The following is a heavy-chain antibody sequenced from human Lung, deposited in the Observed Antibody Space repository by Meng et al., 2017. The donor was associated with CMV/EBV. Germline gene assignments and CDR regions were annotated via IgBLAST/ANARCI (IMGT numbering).Heavy chain of an antibody. CDR2: IKADGTET. CDR1: GFPFSQYW. D-gene: IGHD3-3*02. Sequence: GGSLRLSCVASGFPFSQYWMDWARQSPGRGLEWVANIKADGTETYYGASVKGRFTISRDNAHNSVFLQMTDLRVEDAAVYFCGRNHFKDYGGQGIRVTVSS. CDR3: GRNHFKDY. J-gene: IGHJ4*02. V-gene: IGHV3-7*01.